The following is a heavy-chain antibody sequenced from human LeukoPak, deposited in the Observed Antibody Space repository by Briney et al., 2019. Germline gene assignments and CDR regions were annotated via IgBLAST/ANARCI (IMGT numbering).Heavy chain of an antibody. CDR2: ISPSGGST. J-gene: IGHJ5*02. D-gene: IGHD2-2*01. CDR3: ARDVSSPSSWWFDP. V-gene: IGHV1-46*01. Sequence: PGGSLRLSCAASGFTFSSYGMHWVRQAPEQGLEWMGIISPSGGSTGYAQKFQGRVTMTRDMSTRTDYMELSSLRYEDTAVYYCARDVSSPSSWWFDPWGQGTLVIVSS. CDR1: GFTFSSYG.